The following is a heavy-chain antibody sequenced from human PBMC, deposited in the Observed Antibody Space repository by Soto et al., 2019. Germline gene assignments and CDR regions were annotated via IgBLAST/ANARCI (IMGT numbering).Heavy chain of an antibody. CDR2: IYYSGST. J-gene: IGHJ4*02. CDR3: ARSLYCSGGSCYSALYFDY. V-gene: IGHV4-31*03. CDR1: GGSISSGGYY. Sequence: SETLSLTCTVSGGSISSGGYYWSWIRQHPGKGLEWIGYIYYSGSTYYNPSLKSRVTISVDTSKNQFSLKLSSVTAADTAVYYCARSLYCSGGSCYSALYFDYWGQGTLVTVSS. D-gene: IGHD2-15*01.